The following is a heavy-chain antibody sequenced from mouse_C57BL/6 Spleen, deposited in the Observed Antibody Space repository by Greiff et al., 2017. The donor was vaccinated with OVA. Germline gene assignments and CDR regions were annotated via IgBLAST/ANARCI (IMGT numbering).Heavy chain of an antibody. Sequence: VQLQQSGTELVKPGASVKLSCKASGYTFTSYWMHWVKQRPGQGLEWIGNINPSNGGTNYNEKFKSKATLTVDKSSSTAYMQLSSLTSENSAVYYCAGGGLYGTPFAYWGQGTLVTVSA. V-gene: IGHV1-53*01. CDR3: AGGGLYGTPFAY. CDR1: GYTFTSYW. D-gene: IGHD1-1*01. CDR2: INPSNGGT. J-gene: IGHJ3*01.